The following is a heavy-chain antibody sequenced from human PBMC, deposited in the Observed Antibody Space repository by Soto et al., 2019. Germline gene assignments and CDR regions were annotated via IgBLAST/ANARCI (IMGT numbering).Heavy chain of an antibody. Sequence: PSETLSLTCTISGGSISSSGFYWGWIRQPPGKGLEWIGTVYHSETSYYNPSLQSRVTLSVDTSKNQFSLKLRSVTPADTAVYYCARHLGGFGFDVFDIWGQGTMVTVSS. CDR3: ARHLGGFGFDVFDI. V-gene: IGHV4-39*01. CDR1: GGSISSSGFY. CDR2: VYHSETS. J-gene: IGHJ3*02. D-gene: IGHD3-10*01.